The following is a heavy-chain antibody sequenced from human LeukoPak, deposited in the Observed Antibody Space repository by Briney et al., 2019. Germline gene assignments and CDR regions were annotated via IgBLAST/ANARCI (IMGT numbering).Heavy chain of an antibody. Sequence: ASVKVSCKASGYTFTGYYLHWVRQATGQGLEWMGWMNPNSGNTGYAQKFQGRVTMTRNTSISTAYMELSSLRSEDTAVYYCARYSSGFDYWGQGTLVTVSS. CDR2: MNPNSGNT. CDR1: GYTFTGYY. CDR3: ARYSSGFDY. V-gene: IGHV1-8*02. D-gene: IGHD6-25*01. J-gene: IGHJ4*02.